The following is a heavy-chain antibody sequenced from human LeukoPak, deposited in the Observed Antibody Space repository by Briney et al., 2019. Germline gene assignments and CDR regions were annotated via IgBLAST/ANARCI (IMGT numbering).Heavy chain of an antibody. CDR2: IYYSGST. J-gene: IGHJ3*02. Sequence: PSESLSLTSTVSGGSISSGGYYWSWSRQHPGKGLEWIGYIYYSGSTYYNPSLKSRVTISVDTSKNQFSLKLSSVTAADTAVYYCAREAIVVVPAAIALPGAFDIWGQGTTVTVSS. D-gene: IGHD2-2*02. CDR3: AREAIVVVPAAIALPGAFDI. V-gene: IGHV4-31*03. CDR1: GGSISSGGYY.